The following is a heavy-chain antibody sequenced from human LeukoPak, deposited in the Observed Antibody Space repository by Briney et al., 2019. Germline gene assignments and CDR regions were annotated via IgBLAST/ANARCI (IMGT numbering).Heavy chain of an antibody. CDR2: IYYNGAT. CDR1: GGSISSGDYY. J-gene: IGHJ4*02. D-gene: IGHD3-22*01. V-gene: IGHV4-30-4*01. CDR3: ARTRGSGYFVCYFDN. Sequence: SQTLSLTSTVSGGSISSGDYYWRWIRQPPGGGLDWIGYIYYNGATYYNPSLKSRVTISVDPSKNQFSLRLSSVTVADSAVYYCARTRGSGYFVCYFDNGGQGALVIVSS.